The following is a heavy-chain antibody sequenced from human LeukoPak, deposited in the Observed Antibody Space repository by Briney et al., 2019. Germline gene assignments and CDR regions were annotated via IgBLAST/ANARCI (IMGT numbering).Heavy chain of an antibody. Sequence: ASVKVSCTASGYTFTSYYMHWVRQAPGQGLEWMEIINLSGGSTSYAQKFQGRVTMTRDTSTSTVYMELSSLRSEDTAEYYCARTRAVAGKEGEFDYWGQGTLVTVSS. CDR2: INLSGGST. V-gene: IGHV1-46*01. D-gene: IGHD6-19*01. CDR1: GYTFTSYY. CDR3: ARTRAVAGKEGEFDY. J-gene: IGHJ4*02.